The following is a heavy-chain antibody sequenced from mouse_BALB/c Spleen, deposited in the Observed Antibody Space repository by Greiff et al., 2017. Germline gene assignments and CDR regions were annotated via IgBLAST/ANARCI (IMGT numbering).Heavy chain of an antibody. CDR1: SYTFTDYA. CDR3: ARSGLGLRSFAY. V-gene: IGHV1-67*01. CDR2: ISTYYGNT. J-gene: IGHJ3*01. Sequence: QVQLQQSGPELVRPGVSVKISCKGSSYTFTDYAMHWVKQSHAKSLEWIGVISTYYGNTNYNQKFKGKATMTVDKSSSTAYMELARLTSEDSAIYYCARSGLGLRSFAYWGQGTLVTVSA. D-gene: IGHD1-1*01.